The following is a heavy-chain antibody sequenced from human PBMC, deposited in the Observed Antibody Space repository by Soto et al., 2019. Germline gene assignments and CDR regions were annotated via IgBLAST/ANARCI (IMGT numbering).Heavy chain of an antibody. D-gene: IGHD2-2*01. CDR1: GGSISSGDYY. J-gene: IGHJ4*02. V-gene: IGHV4-30-4*01. CDR2: IYYSGST. Sequence: QVQLQETGPGLVKPSQTLSLTCTVSGGSISSGDYYWSWIRQPPGKGLEWIGYIYYSGSTYYNPSLKSRVTISVDTSKNQFSLKLRSVTDADTALYYCARVKVPAAYYFDYWGQETLVTVSS. CDR3: ARVKVPAAYYFDY.